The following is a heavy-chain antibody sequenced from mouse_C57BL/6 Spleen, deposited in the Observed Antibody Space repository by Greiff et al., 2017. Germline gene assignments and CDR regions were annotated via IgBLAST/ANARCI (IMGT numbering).Heavy chain of an antibody. CDR2: IYPGDGDT. J-gene: IGHJ3*01. CDR3: ARWANYGRGFAY. Sequence: QVHVKQSGAELVKPGASVKISCKASGYAFSSYWMNWVKQRPGKGLEWIGQIYPGDGDTNYNGKFKGKATLTADKSSSTAYMQLSSLTSEDSAVYFCARWANYGRGFAYWGQGTLVTVSA. V-gene: IGHV1-80*01. CDR1: GYAFSSYW. D-gene: IGHD1-1*01.